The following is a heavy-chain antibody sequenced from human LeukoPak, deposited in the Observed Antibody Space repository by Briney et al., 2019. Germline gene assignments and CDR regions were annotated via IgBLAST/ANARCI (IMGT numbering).Heavy chain of an antibody. CDR3: GRADRRFGVDH. V-gene: IGHV3-48*03. J-gene: IGHJ4*02. CDR2: ISSSGGMM. CDR1: GFSFSSFG. Sequence: GGSLRLSCVASGFSFSSFGMTWVRQAPGKGLEWFSHISSSGGMMYHADSVKGRFTISRDNAKNSLYLQMSSLRAEDTAVYYCGRADRRFGVDHWGQGTLVTVSS. D-gene: IGHD3-10*01.